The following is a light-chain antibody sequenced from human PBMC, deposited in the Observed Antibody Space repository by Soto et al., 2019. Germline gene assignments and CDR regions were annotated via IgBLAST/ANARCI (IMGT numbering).Light chain of an antibody. CDR3: CSFAAMSDYV. CDR2: DVN. Sequence: QSALTQPRSVSGSPGQSVTISCTGTSSDVGAYDHVSWYQQHPGKAPKLMIHDVNQRPSGVPDRLSGSKSGNTASLTISGLQAEDEADYYCCSFAAMSDYVFGTGTKLTVL. V-gene: IGLV2-11*01. CDR1: SSDVGAYDH. J-gene: IGLJ1*01.